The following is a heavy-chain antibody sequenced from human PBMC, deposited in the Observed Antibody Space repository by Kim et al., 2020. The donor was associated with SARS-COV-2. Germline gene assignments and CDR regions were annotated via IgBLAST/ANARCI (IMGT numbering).Heavy chain of an antibody. D-gene: IGHD4-17*01. CDR3: ATMLYGDYPSTNFDY. Sequence: QKFQGRVTITADESTSTAYMELSSLRSEDTAVYYCATMLYGDYPSTNFDYWGQGTLVTVSS. V-gene: IGHV1-69*01. J-gene: IGHJ4*02.